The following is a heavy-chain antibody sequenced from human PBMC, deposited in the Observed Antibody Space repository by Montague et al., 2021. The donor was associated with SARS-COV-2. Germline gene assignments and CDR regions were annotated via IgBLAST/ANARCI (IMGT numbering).Heavy chain of an antibody. V-gene: IGHV3-7*01. J-gene: IGHJ4*02. D-gene: IGHD6-13*01. Sequence: SLRLSCAASGFTFSFYWMSWVRQAPGKGLEWVANIKQDGSEKYYVDSVKGRFTISRDNAKNSLYLQMNSLRAEDTAVYYCARAPSSSWYFEYWGQGTLVTVSS. CDR2: IKQDGSEK. CDR1: GFTFSFYW. CDR3: ARAPSSSWYFEY.